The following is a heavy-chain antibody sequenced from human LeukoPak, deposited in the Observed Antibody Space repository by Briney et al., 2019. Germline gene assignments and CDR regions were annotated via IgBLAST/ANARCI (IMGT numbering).Heavy chain of an antibody. Sequence: PSETLSLTCTVSGGSLSSYFWSWIRQPPGKGLEWIAYIYYGGRINYNPSLKSRATISIDTAKNQFSVNLTSVTAADTAVYYCARSISGTRSKFDCWGQGTLVTVSS. CDR1: GGSLSSYF. D-gene: IGHD1/OR15-1a*01. V-gene: IGHV4-59*08. J-gene: IGHJ5*01. CDR2: IYYGGRI. CDR3: ARSISGTRSKFDC.